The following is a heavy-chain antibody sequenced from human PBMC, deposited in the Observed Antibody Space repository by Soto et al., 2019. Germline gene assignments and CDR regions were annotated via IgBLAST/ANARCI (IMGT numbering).Heavy chain of an antibody. J-gene: IGHJ6*04. CDR2: ISWNSGSI. D-gene: IGHD2-21*02. CDR3: AKGLYPENIVVVTAIHYYYYGMDV. V-gene: IGHV3-9*01. Sequence: EVQLVESGGGLVQPGRSLRLSCAASGFTFDDYAMHWVRQAPGKGLEWVSGISWNSGSIGYADSVKGRFTISRDNAKKSLDLQMNSLEAEDTALYYCAKGLYPENIVVVTAIHYYYYGMDVWGKGTTVTVSS. CDR1: GFTFDDYA.